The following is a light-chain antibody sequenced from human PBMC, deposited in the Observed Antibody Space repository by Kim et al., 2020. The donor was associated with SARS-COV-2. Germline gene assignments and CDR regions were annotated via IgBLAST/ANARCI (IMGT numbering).Light chain of an antibody. J-gene: IGKJ4*01. Sequence: SVGDRDTLSCRASQDITYYLDWYQQKPQKVPQLLIYGASTLQSGVPSRFNGSGAGTEFTLNINSLQPEDVATYYCQKYNSAPLTFGGGTKVDIK. V-gene: IGKV1-27*01. CDR3: QKYNSAPLT. CDR2: GAS. CDR1: QDITYY.